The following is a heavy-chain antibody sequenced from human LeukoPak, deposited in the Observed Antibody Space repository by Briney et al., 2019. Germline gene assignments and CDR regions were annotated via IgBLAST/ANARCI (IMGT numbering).Heavy chain of an antibody. D-gene: IGHD6-19*01. CDR3: ARVGAVAGTGDY. V-gene: IGHV4-39*07. J-gene: IGHJ4*02. Sequence: SETLSLTCSVSGDSVSNSRVYWGWIRQTPGEGLEWIGSIYNNGRTYYKSSLESRVTISVDTPKNQFSLKLTSVTAADTAVYYCARVGAVAGTGDYWGQGTLVTVSS. CDR1: GDSVSNSRVY. CDR2: IYNNGRT.